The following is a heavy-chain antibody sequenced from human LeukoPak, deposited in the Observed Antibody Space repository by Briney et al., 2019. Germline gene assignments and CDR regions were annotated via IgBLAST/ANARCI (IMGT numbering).Heavy chain of an antibody. Sequence: GGSLRLSCAASGFTFDDYAMHWVRQAPGKGLEWVSGISWNSGSIGYADSVKGRVTISVDTSKNQFSLKLSSVTAADTAVYYCARGGKLMGPIAVAATRPYYFDYWGQGTLVTVSS. CDR2: ISWNSGSI. J-gene: IGHJ4*02. CDR1: GFTFDDYA. CDR3: ARGGKLMGPIAVAATRPYYFDY. D-gene: IGHD6-19*01. V-gene: IGHV3-9*01.